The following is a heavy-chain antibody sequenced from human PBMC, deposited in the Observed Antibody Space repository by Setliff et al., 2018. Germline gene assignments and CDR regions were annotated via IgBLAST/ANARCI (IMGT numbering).Heavy chain of an antibody. D-gene: IGHD6-19*01. CDR1: GGSISSYY. CDR3: AREQWLDPPGYYYMDV. CDR2: IYYSGST. V-gene: IGHV4-59*12. Sequence: KPSETLSLTCTVSGGSISSYYWSWIRQPPGKGLEWIGYIYYSGSTNYNPSLKSRVTMSIDTSKNQFSLKLNSVTAADMAVYYCAREQWLDPPGYYYMDVWAKGTTVTVSS. J-gene: IGHJ6*03.